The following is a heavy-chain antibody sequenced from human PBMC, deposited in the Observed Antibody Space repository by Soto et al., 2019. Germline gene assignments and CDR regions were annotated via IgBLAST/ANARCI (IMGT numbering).Heavy chain of an antibody. CDR3: ARDGKYDFWSGSPPTTNWFDP. J-gene: IGHJ5*02. V-gene: IGHV4-34*01. CDR2: INHSGST. D-gene: IGHD3-3*01. CDR1: GGSFSGYY. Sequence: SETLSLTCAVYGGSFSGYYWSWIRQPPGKGLEWIGEINHSGSTNYNPSLKSRVTISVDTSKNQFSLKLSSVTAADTAVYYCARDGKYDFWSGSPPTTNWFDPWGQGTLVTVSS.